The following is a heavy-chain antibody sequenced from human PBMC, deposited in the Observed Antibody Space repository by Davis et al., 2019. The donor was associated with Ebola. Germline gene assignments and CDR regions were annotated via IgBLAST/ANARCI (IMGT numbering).Heavy chain of an antibody. Sequence: GESLKISCAASGFTFSSYWMHWVRQAPGKGLVWVSRINSDGSSTSYADSVKGRFIISRDNARNSLYLQMNSLRAEDTAVYYCARDTGYSSGGFDYWGQGTLVTVSS. CDR1: GFTFSSYW. V-gene: IGHV3-74*01. J-gene: IGHJ4*02. CDR3: ARDTGYSSGGFDY. D-gene: IGHD6-19*01. CDR2: INSDGSST.